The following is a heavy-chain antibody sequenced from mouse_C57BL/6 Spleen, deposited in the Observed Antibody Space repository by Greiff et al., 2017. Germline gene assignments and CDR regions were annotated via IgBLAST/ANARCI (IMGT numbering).Heavy chain of an antibody. J-gene: IGHJ4*01. CDR1: GFSLTSYG. CDR3: ASGSNYGAMDY. V-gene: IGHV2-6*01. Sequence: VKLMESGPGLVAPSQSLSITCTVSGFSLTSYGVDWVRQSPGKGLEWLGVIWGVGSTNYNSALKSRLSISKDNSKSQVFLKMNSLQTDDTAMYYCASGSNYGAMDYWGQGTSVTVSS. D-gene: IGHD2-5*01. CDR2: IWGVGST.